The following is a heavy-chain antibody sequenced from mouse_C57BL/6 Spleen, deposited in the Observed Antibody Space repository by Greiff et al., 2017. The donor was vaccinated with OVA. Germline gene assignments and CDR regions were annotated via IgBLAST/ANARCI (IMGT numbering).Heavy chain of an antibody. CDR3: ARWATTAVATNAMDY. CDR2: IHPNSGST. V-gene: IGHV1-64*01. Sequence: VQLQQPGAELVKPGASVKLSCKASGYTFTSYWMHWVKQRPGQGLEWIGMIHPNSGSTNYNEKFKSKATLTVDKSSSTAYMQLSSLTSEDSAVYYCARWATTAVATNAMDYWGQGTSVTVSS. CDR1: GYTFTSYW. D-gene: IGHD1-1*01. J-gene: IGHJ4*01.